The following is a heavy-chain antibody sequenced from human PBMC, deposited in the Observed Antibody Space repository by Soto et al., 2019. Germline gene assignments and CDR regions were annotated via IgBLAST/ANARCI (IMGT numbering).Heavy chain of an antibody. CDR3: AKASISVAGRYYFDY. CDR1: GFIFSSYA. D-gene: IGHD6-19*01. Sequence: EVQLLESGGGLVQPGGSLRLSCAASGFIFSSYAMSWVRRAPGKGLEWVSGISGGGAGIYYADSVKGRFTISRDNSKNTLYLQLTRLRAEVTAVYYCAKASISVAGRYYFDYWGQGTLATVSS. J-gene: IGHJ4*02. CDR2: ISGGGAGI. V-gene: IGHV3-23*01.